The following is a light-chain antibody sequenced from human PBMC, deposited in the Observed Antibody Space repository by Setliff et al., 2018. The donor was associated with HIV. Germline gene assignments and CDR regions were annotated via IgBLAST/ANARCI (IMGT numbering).Light chain of an antibody. CDR2: EVF. CDR1: TSDISHYNF. V-gene: IGLV2-14*01. J-gene: IGLJ1*01. Sequence: QSVLAQPASVSASPGQSITISCTGTTSDISHYNFVSWYQQHPDSAPKLLIYEVFNRPSGVSHRFSGSKSGNTASLTISGLQAEDEADYYCSSYTRTNLFVFGTGTKATVL. CDR3: SSYTRTNLFV.